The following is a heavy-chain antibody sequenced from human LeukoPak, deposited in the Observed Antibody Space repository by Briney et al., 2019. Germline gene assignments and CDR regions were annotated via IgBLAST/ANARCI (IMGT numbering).Heavy chain of an antibody. Sequence: SESLSLTCTVSGGSISSSSYYWGWIRQPPGKGLEWIGSVYYSGSTYYNPSLKSRVTISVDTSKNQFSLKLISVTAADTAVYYCANTVVPAAIAYSNYVWFDPWGQGTLVTVSS. J-gene: IGHJ5*02. CDR2: VYYSGST. D-gene: IGHD2-2*02. CDR3: ANTVVPAAIAYSNYVWFDP. V-gene: IGHV4-39*01. CDR1: GGSISSSSYY.